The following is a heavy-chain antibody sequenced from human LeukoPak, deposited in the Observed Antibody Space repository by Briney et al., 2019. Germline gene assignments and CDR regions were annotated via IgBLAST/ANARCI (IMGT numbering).Heavy chain of an antibody. CDR1: GFTFSSYS. CDR2: ISSSSSYI. CDR3: ARDSVGWFHRHYYFDY. Sequence: PGGSLRLSCAASGFTFSSYSMNWVRQAPGKGLEWVSSISSSSSYIYYADSVKGRFTISRDNAKSSLYLQMNSLRAEDTAVYYCARDSVGWFHRHYYFDYWGQGTLVTVSS. J-gene: IGHJ4*02. V-gene: IGHV3-21*01. D-gene: IGHD2-15*01.